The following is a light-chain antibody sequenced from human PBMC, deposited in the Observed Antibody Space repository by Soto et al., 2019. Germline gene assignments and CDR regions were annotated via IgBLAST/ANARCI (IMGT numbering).Light chain of an antibody. CDR3: GTWDSSLSAVV. J-gene: IGLJ2*01. CDR1: SSNIGNNY. CDR2: DNN. Sequence: QSVLTQPPSVSAAPGQKVTISCSGSSSNIGNNYVSWYQQLPGTGPKLLIYDNNKRPSGIPDRFSGSKSGTSATLGITGLQTGDEADYYCGTWDSSLSAVVFGGGTKVTVL. V-gene: IGLV1-51*01.